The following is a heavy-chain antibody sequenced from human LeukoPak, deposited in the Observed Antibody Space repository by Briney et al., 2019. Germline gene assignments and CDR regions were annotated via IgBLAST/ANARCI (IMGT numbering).Heavy chain of an antibody. J-gene: IGHJ4*02. Sequence: HPGGSLRLSCAASRFTFSSYEMNWVRQAPGKGLEWVSYISSSGGTIYYADSVKGRFTISRDNAKNSVYLQMSSLRDEDTAVYYCARDRGYFSYWGQGTLVTVSS. V-gene: IGHV3-48*03. D-gene: IGHD2-15*01. CDR3: ARDRGYFSY. CDR1: RFTFSSYE. CDR2: ISSSGGTI.